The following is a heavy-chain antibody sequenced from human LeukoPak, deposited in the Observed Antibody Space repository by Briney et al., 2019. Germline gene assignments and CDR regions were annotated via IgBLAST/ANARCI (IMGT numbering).Heavy chain of an antibody. J-gene: IGHJ6*02. Sequence: PSETLSLTRTVSGASISTYYWNWVRQPPGKGLEWIGYIYHSGGTNYNPSLQSRVTISVDTSKNQFSLNLNSVTAADTAVYYCAREKSNGMDVWGQGTTVTVSS. CDR1: GASISTYY. CDR3: AREKSNGMDV. V-gene: IGHV4-59*01. CDR2: IYHSGGT.